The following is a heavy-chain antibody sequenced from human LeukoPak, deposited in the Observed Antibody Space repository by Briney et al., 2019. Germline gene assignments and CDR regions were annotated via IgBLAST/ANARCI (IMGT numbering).Heavy chain of an antibody. CDR2: INSEGSST. V-gene: IGHV3-74*01. D-gene: IGHD3-22*01. J-gene: IGHJ4*02. CDR1: GFTLSRYG. CDR3: ARDYYSRFDY. Sequence: GGSLRLSCAASGFTLSRYGMNWVRQAPGKGLVWVSRINSEGSSTTYADSVKGRFTISRDNAKNTLILQMDSLRAEDTAVYYCARDYYSRFDYWGQGTLVTVSS.